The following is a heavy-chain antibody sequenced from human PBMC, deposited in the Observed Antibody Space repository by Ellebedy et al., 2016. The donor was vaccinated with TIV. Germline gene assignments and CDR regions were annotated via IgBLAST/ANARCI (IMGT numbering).Heavy chain of an antibody. CDR3: ARGYCSGGSCYSYFDY. CDR2: IYYSGST. D-gene: IGHD2-15*01. V-gene: IGHV4-59*01. Sequence: SETLSLXXTVSGGSISSYYWSWIRQPPGKGLEWIGYIYYSGSTNYNPSLKSRVTISVDTSKNQFSLKLSSVTAADTAVYYCARGYCSGGSCYSYFDYWGQGTLVTVSS. J-gene: IGHJ4*02. CDR1: GGSISSYY.